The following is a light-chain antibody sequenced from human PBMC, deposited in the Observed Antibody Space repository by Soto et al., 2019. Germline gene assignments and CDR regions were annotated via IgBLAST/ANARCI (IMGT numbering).Light chain of an antibody. CDR2: GAS. J-gene: IGKJ1*01. Sequence: EIVLTQSPGTVSLSPGERLTLSCRASQSVRITYLAWFQQKPGQAHSLLLYGASSRATGITDRFSGSGSGTDFTLTISRLEPEDSAVYYCQQYGTSPWTFGQGTKVEIK. CDR3: QQYGTSPWT. V-gene: IGKV3-20*01. CDR1: QSVRITY.